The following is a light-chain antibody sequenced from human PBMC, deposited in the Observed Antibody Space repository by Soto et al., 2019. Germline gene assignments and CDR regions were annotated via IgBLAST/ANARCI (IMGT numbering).Light chain of an antibody. V-gene: IGKV1D-13*01. CDR2: DAS. CDR3: QQFNNYPYT. Sequence: AIPLTQSPSSLSASVGDRVTITCRASQGISSALAWYQQKPGKAPKLLIYDASSLESGVPSRFSGSGAGTDFTLTISSLQPEDFATYYCQQFNNYPYTFGQGTKLEIK. CDR1: QGISSA. J-gene: IGKJ2*01.